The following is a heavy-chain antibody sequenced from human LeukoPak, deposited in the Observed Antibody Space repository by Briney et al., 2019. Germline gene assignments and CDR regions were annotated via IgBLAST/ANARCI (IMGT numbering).Heavy chain of an antibody. D-gene: IGHD3-10*01. CDR1: GFSFSNYW. J-gene: IGHJ4*02. Sequence: GGSLRLSCAASGFSFSNYWMGWVRQAPGKGLACVANIKTDGSETYYVNSVKGRFTISRDNAKNSLFLQMNSLRAEDTAIYYCVSAIRGSPIDYWGQGTLVSVPS. CDR3: VSAIRGSPIDY. V-gene: IGHV3-7*01. CDR2: IKTDGSET.